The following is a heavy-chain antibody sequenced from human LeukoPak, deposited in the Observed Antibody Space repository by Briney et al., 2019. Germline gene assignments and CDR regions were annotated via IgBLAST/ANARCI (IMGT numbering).Heavy chain of an antibody. Sequence: PSETPSLTCSISADSITSGYWSWIRQPPGKGLEWIGYIYGIENTDYNPSLKSRVTISLDTSKNQLSLNLTAVTAADTAVYYCAGRGQRYFRDWGQGTLVTVSS. D-gene: IGHD3-9*01. CDR2: IYGIENT. J-gene: IGHJ1*01. V-gene: IGHV4-59*08. CDR3: AGRGQRYFRD. CDR1: ADSITSGY.